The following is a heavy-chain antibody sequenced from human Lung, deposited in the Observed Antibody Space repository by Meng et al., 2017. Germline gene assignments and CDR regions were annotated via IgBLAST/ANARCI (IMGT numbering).Heavy chain of an antibody. CDR2: MSFDGAKI. CDR1: GFTFNTYA. CDR3: ARDKPPNDV. Sequence: QVELVESGGGVVQPWGSLRLSCAASGFTFNTYAMHWVRQAPGKGLEWVSLMSFDGAKIYYSDSVRGRFTISRDNSKNTLYLQMNSLRAEDTAVYYCARDKPPNDVWGRGTLVTVSS. V-gene: IGHV3-30*01. J-gene: IGHJ2*01.